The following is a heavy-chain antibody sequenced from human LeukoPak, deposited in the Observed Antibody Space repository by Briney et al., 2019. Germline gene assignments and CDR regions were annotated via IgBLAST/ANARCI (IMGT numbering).Heavy chain of an antibody. Sequence: SQTLSLTCTVSGGSINTGGYYWSWIRQHPGKGLEWIGYIYYSGSTYYNPSLKSRVTISVDTSKNQFSLKLSSVTAADTAVYYCARGRRDGYIYDYWGQGTLVTVSS. CDR3: ARGRRDGYIYDY. D-gene: IGHD5-24*01. J-gene: IGHJ4*02. CDR2: IYYSGST. V-gene: IGHV4-31*03. CDR1: GGSINTGGYY.